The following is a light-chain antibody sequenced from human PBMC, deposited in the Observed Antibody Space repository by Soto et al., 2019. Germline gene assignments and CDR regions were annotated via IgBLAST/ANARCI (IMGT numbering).Light chain of an antibody. CDR2: GAS. CDR1: QNVGKY. J-gene: IGKJ1*01. CDR3: QQYNNWPRM. V-gene: IGKV3-15*01. Sequence: EIVLTQSPATLSLSPGERASLSCRAGQNVGKYLAWYQQKPGQAPRLLIYGASTRATGIPARFSGSGSGTEFTLTISSLQSEDFAVYYCQQYNNWPRMFGQGTKVDIK.